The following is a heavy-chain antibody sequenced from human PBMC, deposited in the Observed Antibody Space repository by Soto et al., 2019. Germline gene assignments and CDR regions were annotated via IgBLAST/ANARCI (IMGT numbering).Heavy chain of an antibody. V-gene: IGHV4-31*03. CDR1: GGSISSGGYY. D-gene: IGHD1-26*01. J-gene: IGHJ4*02. Sequence: SETLSLTCTVSGGSISSGGYYWSWIRQHPGKGLEWIGYIYYSGSTYYNPSLKSRVTMSVDTSKNQFSLKLSSVTAADTAVYYCARVLVGATKPRFFDYWGQGTLVTVSS. CDR3: ARVLVGATKPRFFDY. CDR2: IYYSGST.